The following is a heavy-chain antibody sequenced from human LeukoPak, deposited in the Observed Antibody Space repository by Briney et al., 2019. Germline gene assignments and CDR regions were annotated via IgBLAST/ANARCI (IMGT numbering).Heavy chain of an antibody. CDR1: GFTFSSYE. CDR2: ISSSGSTI. Sequence: GGSLRLSCAASGFTFSSYEMNWVRQAPGKGLEWVSYISSSGSTIYYADSVKGRFTISRDNAKNSLYLQMNSPRAEDTAVYYCARGYGDYRRYYYYGMDVWGKGTTVTVSS. V-gene: IGHV3-48*03. D-gene: IGHD4-17*01. J-gene: IGHJ6*04. CDR3: ARGYGDYRRYYYYGMDV.